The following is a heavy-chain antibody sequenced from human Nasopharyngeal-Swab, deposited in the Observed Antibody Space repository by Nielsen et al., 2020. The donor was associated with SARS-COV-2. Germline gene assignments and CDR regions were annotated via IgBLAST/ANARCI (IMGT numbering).Heavy chain of an antibody. J-gene: IGHJ2*01. D-gene: IGHD3-3*01. CDR1: GSTFTSYG. V-gene: IGHV1-18*01. CDR3: ARLGHGDFWSGYYKVWYFDL. Sequence: ASVKVSCKASGSTFTSYGISWVRQAPGQGLEWMGWISAYNGNTNYAQKLQGRVTMTTDTPTSTAYMELRSLRSDDTAVYYCARLGHGDFWSGYYKVWYFDLWGRGTLVTVSS. CDR2: ISAYNGNT.